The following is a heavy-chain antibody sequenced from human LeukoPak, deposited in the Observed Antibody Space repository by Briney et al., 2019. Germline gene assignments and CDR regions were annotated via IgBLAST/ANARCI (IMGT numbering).Heavy chain of an antibody. V-gene: IGHV3-21*01. J-gene: IGHJ6*02. Sequence: GSLRLSCSASGFTFSSYSMNWVRQAPGKGLEWVSSISSSSSYIYYADSVKGRFTISRDNAKNSLYLQMNSLRTEDTAVYYCARLGYCSGGSCYHGPYGMDVWGQGTTVTVSS. CDR3: ARLGYCSGGSCYHGPYGMDV. D-gene: IGHD2-15*01. CDR1: GFTFSSYS. CDR2: ISSSSSYI.